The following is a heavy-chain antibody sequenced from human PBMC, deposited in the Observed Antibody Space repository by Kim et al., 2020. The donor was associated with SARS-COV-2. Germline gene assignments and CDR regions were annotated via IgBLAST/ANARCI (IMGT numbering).Heavy chain of an antibody. Sequence: ASVKVSCKASGYTFTGYYMHWVRQAPGQGLEWMGWINPNSGGTNYAQKFQGRVTMTRDTSISTAYMELSRLRSDDTAVYYCARVGITIFGVVNPLDYWGQGTLVTVSS. J-gene: IGHJ4*02. V-gene: IGHV1-2*02. CDR1: GYTFTGYY. D-gene: IGHD3-3*01. CDR3: ARVGITIFGVVNPLDY. CDR2: INPNSGGT.